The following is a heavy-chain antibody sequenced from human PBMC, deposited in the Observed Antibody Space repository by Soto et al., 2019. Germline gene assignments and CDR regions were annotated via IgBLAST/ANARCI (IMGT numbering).Heavy chain of an antibody. CDR2: ISSSGSTI. CDR3: ASNRKYYYDSSGYYLDY. Sequence: GGSLRLSCAASGFTFSDYYMSWIRQAPGKGLEWVSYISSSGSTIYYADSVKGRFTISRDNAKNSLYLQMNSLRAEDTAVYYCASNRKYYYDSSGYYLDYWGQGTLVTVSS. D-gene: IGHD3-22*01. CDR1: GFTFSDYY. V-gene: IGHV3-11*01. J-gene: IGHJ4*02.